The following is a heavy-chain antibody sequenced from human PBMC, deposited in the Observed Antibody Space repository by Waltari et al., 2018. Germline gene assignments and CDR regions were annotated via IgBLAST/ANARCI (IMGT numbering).Heavy chain of an antibody. CDR2: IYYNEMT. V-gene: IGHV3-53*01. CDR3: ATRVVVPGVPGMADY. D-gene: IGHD2-2*01. Sequence: EVQLVESGGGLIEPGGSLRLSCAATGFTGRNNYVSWVRQAPGKGLEWVSTIYYNEMTDYADSVKGRFTISRDTAKNTLFLQMNSLRAEDTAVYYCATRVVVPGVPGMADYWGQGTLVTVSS. CDR1: GFTGRNNY. J-gene: IGHJ4*02.